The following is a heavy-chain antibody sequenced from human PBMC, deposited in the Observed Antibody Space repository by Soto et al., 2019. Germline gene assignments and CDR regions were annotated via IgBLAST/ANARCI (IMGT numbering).Heavy chain of an antibody. CDR2: NYWDDDK. J-gene: IGHJ5*02. Sequence: QITLKESGPTLVKPTQTLTLTCTFSGFSLSTSGVGVGWIRQPPGKALEWLAFNYWDDDKRYSPSLKSRLTITKDTSKNQVVLTMTNMDPVDTATYYCAHRHGTLWFDPWGQGTLVTVSS. V-gene: IGHV2-5*02. D-gene: IGHD6-13*01. CDR3: AHRHGTLWFDP. CDR1: GFSLSTSGVG.